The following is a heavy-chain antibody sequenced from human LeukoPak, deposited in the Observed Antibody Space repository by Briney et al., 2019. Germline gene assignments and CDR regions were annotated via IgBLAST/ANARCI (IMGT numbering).Heavy chain of an antibody. CDR1: GGSFSGYY. Sequence: DPSETLSLTCAVYGGSFSGYYWSWIRQPPGKGLEWIGEINHSGSTNYNPSLKSRVTISVDTSKNQFSLKLSSVTAADTAVYYCARVYSSSWYGPIDYWGQGTLVTVSS. D-gene: IGHD6-13*01. CDR2: INHSGST. CDR3: ARVYSSSWYGPIDY. J-gene: IGHJ4*02. V-gene: IGHV4-34*01.